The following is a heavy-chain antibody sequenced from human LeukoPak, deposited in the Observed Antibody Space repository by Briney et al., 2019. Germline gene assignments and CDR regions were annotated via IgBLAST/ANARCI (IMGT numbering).Heavy chain of an antibody. CDR1: GGSISSSSYY. D-gene: IGHD1-26*01. J-gene: IGHJ2*01. Sequence: SETLSLTCTVSGGSISSSSYYWGWIRQPPGKGLEWIGSIYHSGSTYYNPSLKSRVTISVDTSKNQFSLKLSSVTAADTAVYYCARQIVGATETNWYFDLWGRGTLVTVSS. CDR3: ARQIVGATETNWYFDL. CDR2: IYHSGST. V-gene: IGHV4-39*01.